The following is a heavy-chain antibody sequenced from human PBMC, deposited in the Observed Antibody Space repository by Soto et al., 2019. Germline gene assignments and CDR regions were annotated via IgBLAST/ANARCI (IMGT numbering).Heavy chain of an antibody. CDR1: KFTFSAYA. Sequence: EVQVVESGGGLVQPGGSLRLSCATSKFTFSAYAMTWVRQAPGEGLEWVSSISGSDGGTSYADSVKCRFSISRDNSKNTLYLRMNSLRVEDTAVYYCTRDPNGDHIGAFDFWGQGIVVTVSS. V-gene: IGHV3-23*04. J-gene: IGHJ3*01. D-gene: IGHD4-17*01. CDR3: TRDPNGDHIGAFDF. CDR2: ISGSDGGT.